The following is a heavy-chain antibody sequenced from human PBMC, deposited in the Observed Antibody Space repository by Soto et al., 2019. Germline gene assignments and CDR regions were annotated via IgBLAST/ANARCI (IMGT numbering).Heavy chain of an antibody. CDR3: AKYLRPLRGYSGYDYCFDY. D-gene: IGHD5-12*01. CDR2: ISYDGSNK. Sequence: PGGSLRLSCAASGFTFSSYGMHWVRQAPGKGLEWVAVISYDGSNKYYADSVKGRFTISRDNSKNTLYLQMNSLRAEDTAVYYYAKYLRPLRGYSGYDYCFDYWGQGTLVTVSS. J-gene: IGHJ4*02. V-gene: IGHV3-30*18. CDR1: GFTFSSYG.